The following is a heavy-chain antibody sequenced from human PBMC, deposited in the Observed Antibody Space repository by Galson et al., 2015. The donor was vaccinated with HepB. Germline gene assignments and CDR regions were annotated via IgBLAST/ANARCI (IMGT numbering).Heavy chain of an antibody. J-gene: IGHJ5*02. CDR2: ISAYNGDT. CDR1: GYSFTNYG. D-gene: IGHD6-13*01. V-gene: IGHV1-18*04. CDR3: ARDLWYSSTWYAPPGT. Sequence: SVKVSCKASGYSFTNYGISWVRQAPGQGLEWMGWISAYNGDTTYAQKFQGRVTMTTDASTTTVYIDLRRLRSDDTAVYYCARDLWYSSTWYAPPGTWGQGTLVTVSS.